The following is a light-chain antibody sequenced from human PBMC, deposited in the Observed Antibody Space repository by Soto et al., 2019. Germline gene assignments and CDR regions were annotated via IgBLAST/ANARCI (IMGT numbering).Light chain of an antibody. V-gene: IGLV2-14*01. CDR1: SSDVGGYNY. CDR3: SSYTSSSTYV. CDR2: EVS. J-gene: IGLJ1*01. Sequence: QSALTQPASVSGSPGQSITISCTGTSSDVGGYNYVSWYQQHPGKAPKLMIYEVSNRPSGVSHRFSGSKSGNPASLTISGLQAEDEADYYCSSYTSSSTYVFGTGTQLTVL.